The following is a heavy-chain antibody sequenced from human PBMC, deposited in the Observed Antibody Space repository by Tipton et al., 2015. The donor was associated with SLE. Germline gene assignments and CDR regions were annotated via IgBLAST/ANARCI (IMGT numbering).Heavy chain of an antibody. Sequence: TLSLTCTVSGASISSGSLYWNWIRQPAGKGLEWIGRIYGGGSTNYNPSPKSRVVISRDTSKNLFSLELSSVTAADTAMHYCASRMIAAAFDVWGPGAMVTVSA. V-gene: IGHV4-61*02. CDR1: GASISSGSLY. J-gene: IGHJ3*01. CDR3: ASRMIAAAFDV. CDR2: IYGGGST. D-gene: IGHD2-21*01.